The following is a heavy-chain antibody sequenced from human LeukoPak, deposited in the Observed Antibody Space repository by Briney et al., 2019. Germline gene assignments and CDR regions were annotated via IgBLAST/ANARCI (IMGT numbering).Heavy chain of an antibody. D-gene: IGHD2-8*01. CDR2: ISSSGGDT. CDR1: GFTFSHYE. Sequence: TGGSLRLSCVVSGFTFSHYEMIWVRQAPGKGLDWVSTISSSGGDTFYADSVKGRFTISRDNSKNTLYLQMNSLRAEDTAVYYCAKAPPYTKYFESWGQGTLVTVSS. V-gene: IGHV3-23*01. J-gene: IGHJ4*02. CDR3: AKAPPYTKYFES.